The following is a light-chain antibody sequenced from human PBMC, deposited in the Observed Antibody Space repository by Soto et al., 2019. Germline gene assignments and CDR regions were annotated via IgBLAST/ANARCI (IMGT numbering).Light chain of an antibody. CDR1: QSIGTY. CDR2: AAS. Sequence: AIRMTQSPSSFSASTGDRVTITCRASQSIGTYLAWYQQIPGRAPKLLIFAASTLQRGVPSRFSCSGSGTDFTLTISCLQSEDFATYYCQQYYIYPPTFGGGTKVAIK. V-gene: IGKV1-8*01. CDR3: QQYYIYPPT. J-gene: IGKJ4*01.